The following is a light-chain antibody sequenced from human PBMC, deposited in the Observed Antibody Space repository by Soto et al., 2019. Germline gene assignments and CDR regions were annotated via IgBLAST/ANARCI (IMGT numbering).Light chain of an antibody. CDR3: SSSTSSSILCV. CDR2: DVI. V-gene: IGLV2-14*03. J-gene: IGLJ7*01. CDR1: SSDVGDYNY. Sequence: QSALTQPASVSGSPGQSITISCTGTSSDVGDYNYVSWYQHHPGKAPKLMIYDVINRPSGVSNRFSGSKSGNTASLTISGLQAEDEADYYCSSSTSSSILCVFGTGTQLTVL.